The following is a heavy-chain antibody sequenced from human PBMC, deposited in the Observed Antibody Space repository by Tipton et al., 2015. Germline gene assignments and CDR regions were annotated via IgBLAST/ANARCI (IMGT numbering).Heavy chain of an antibody. CDR1: GGSISSSLYY. V-gene: IGHV4-39*02. CDR2: IYYSGST. J-gene: IGHJ3*02. D-gene: IGHD3-10*01. Sequence: TLSLTCNVSGGSISSSLYYWGWVRQPPGKGLEWIGSIYYSGSTYYSASLKSRVTISVDTPKNHFSLKLRSVTAADTAVYYCARRVRHVILDMWGRGTVVTAS. CDR3: ARRVRHVILDM.